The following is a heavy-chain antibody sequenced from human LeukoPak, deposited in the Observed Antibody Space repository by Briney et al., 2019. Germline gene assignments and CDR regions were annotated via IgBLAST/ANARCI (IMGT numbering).Heavy chain of an antibody. CDR1: GFTVSSNY. V-gene: IGHV3-66*01. D-gene: IGHD5-12*01. CDR2: IYSGGST. J-gene: IGHJ6*02. CDR3: ATSGYELYYYYYGMDV. Sequence: GGSLRLSCAASGFTVSSNYMSWVRQAPGKGLEWVSVIYSGGSTYYAGSVKGRFTISRDNSKNTLYLQMNSLRAEDTAVYYCATSGYELYYYYYGMDVWGQGTTVTVSS.